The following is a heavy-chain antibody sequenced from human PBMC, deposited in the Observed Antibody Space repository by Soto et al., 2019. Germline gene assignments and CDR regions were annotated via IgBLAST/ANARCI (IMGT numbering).Heavy chain of an antibody. CDR3: AKESDISLYYFDD. CDR2: ISGSGGST. CDR1: AFTFSSYA. Sequence: GGSLRLSCAASAFTFSSYAMSWVRQAPGKGLEWVSTISGSGGSTYYADSVKGRFTISRDNSKSALYLQMNSLRAEDTAVYYCAKESDISLYYFDDWGQGTLVTVSS. J-gene: IGHJ4*02. V-gene: IGHV3-23*01. D-gene: IGHD2-15*01.